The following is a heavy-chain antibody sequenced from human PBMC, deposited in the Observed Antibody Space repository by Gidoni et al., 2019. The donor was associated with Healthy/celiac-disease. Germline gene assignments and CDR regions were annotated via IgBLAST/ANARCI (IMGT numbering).Heavy chain of an antibody. Sequence: EVQLVESGGGLVQPGGSLRLSCAASGFTFSTYSMNWVRQAPGKGLEWVSYISSSSSTIYYADSVKGRFTISRDNAKNSLYLQMNSLRDEDTAVYYCARDNVVGWELLNFDYWGQGTLVTVSS. CDR3: ARDNVVGWELLNFDY. CDR1: GFTFSTYS. J-gene: IGHJ4*02. CDR2: ISSSSSTI. V-gene: IGHV3-48*02. D-gene: IGHD1-26*01.